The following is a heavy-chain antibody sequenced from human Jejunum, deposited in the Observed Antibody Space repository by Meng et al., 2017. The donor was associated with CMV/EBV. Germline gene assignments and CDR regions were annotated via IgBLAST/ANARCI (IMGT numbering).Heavy chain of an antibody. V-gene: IGHV4-30-4*08. Sequence: GDYYWSWLRQPPGKGPEWIGYSYYNGNTYYNPSLKSRVTISVDTSKNQFSLRLTSMTAADTAVYYCARGAQLLPPPTYYYYGLDVWGQGTTVTVSS. CDR3: ARGAQLLPPPTYYYYGLDV. CDR1: GDYY. D-gene: IGHD5-18*01. CDR2: SYYNGNT. J-gene: IGHJ6*02.